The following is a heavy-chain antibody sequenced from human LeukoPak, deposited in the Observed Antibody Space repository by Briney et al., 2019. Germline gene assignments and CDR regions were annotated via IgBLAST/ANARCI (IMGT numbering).Heavy chain of an antibody. Sequence: SETLSLTCTVSGGSISNYYWSWIRRPPGKGLEWIGYIFYSGSTSHNPSLKSRVTISVDTSKNQFSLKLSSVTAADTAVYYCARGRGGFDYWGQGTLVTVSS. CDR1: GGSISNYY. V-gene: IGHV4-59*01. CDR2: IFYSGST. CDR3: ARGRGGFDY. J-gene: IGHJ4*02. D-gene: IGHD2-15*01.